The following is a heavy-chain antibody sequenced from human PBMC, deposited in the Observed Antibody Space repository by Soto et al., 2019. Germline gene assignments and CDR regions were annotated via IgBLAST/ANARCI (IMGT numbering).Heavy chain of an antibody. Sequence: QVQLVQSGAEVKKPGASVTVSCKTSGYTFSNYGINWVRQAPGQGLEWMGWISGYNGNTNYAQTVQGRVTMTPATSTGTVYMELRSLKSDDTAIYYCSRFIMVGGWFDPNYYHGMDVWGQGTTVTVSS. D-gene: IGHD6-19*01. CDR2: ISGYNGNT. CDR3: SRFIMVGGWFDPNYYHGMDV. CDR1: GYTFSNYG. J-gene: IGHJ6*02. V-gene: IGHV1-18*01.